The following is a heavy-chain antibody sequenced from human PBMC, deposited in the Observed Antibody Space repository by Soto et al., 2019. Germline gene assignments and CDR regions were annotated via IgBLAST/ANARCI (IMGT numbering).Heavy chain of an antibody. CDR3: ASGWFGELTEYYFDY. Sequence: PSETLSLTCTVSGGSISSYYWSWIRQPPGKGLEWIGYIYYSGSTNYNPSLKSRVTISVDTSKNQFSLKLSSVTAADTAVYYCASGWFGELTEYYFDYWGQGTLVTVSS. J-gene: IGHJ4*02. V-gene: IGHV4-59*08. CDR1: GGSISSYY. D-gene: IGHD3-10*01. CDR2: IYYSGST.